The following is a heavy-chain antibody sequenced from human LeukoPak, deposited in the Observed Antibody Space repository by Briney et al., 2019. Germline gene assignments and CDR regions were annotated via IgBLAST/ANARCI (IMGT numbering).Heavy chain of an antibody. CDR2: ISSSSSYI. CDR1: GFTFSSYS. D-gene: IGHD5-18*01. V-gene: IGHV3-21*01. Sequence: GGSLRLSCAASGFTFSSYSMNWVRQAPGKGLEWVSSISSSSSYIYYADSVKGRFTISRDNAKKSLYLQMDSLRAEDTAVYYCAPEDTAMVEHLDFDYWGQGTLVTVSS. J-gene: IGHJ4*02. CDR3: APEDTAMVEHLDFDY.